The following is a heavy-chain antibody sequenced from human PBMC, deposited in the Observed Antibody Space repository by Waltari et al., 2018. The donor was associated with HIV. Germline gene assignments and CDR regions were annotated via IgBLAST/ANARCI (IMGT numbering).Heavy chain of an antibody. D-gene: IGHD5-12*01. V-gene: IGHV3-74*01. J-gene: IGHJ4*02. CDR1: GFTFSRYW. CDR2: INTDESST. CDR3: ARGDGYNYGAY. Sequence: EVQLVESGGGLVQHGGSLRLSCADSGFTFSRYWMYWVRQAPGKGLVWVSRINTDESSTKYADSVNGRFTISRDNAKNTLYLQMNSLRAEDTAVYYCARGDGYNYGAYWGQGTLVTVSS.